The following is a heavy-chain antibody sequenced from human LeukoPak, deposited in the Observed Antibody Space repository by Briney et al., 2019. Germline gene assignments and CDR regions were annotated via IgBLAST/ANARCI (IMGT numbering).Heavy chain of an antibody. CDR2: INPNSGGT. Sequence: GASVKVSCKASGYTFTGYYMHWVRQAPGQGLEWMGWINPNSGGTNYAQKFQGRVTMTRDTSISTAYMELSRLRSDDTAVYYCARGHYYGSGSYYPPVAYWGQGTLVTVSS. D-gene: IGHD3-10*01. V-gene: IGHV1-2*02. CDR1: GYTFTGYY. J-gene: IGHJ4*02. CDR3: ARGHYYGSGSYYPPVAY.